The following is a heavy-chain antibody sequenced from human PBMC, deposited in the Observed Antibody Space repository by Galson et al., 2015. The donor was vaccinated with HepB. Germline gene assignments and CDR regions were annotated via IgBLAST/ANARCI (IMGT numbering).Heavy chain of an antibody. CDR2: FDPEDGET. V-gene: IGHV1-24*01. D-gene: IGHD1-26*01. CDR1: GYTLTVLS. J-gene: IGHJ5*02. Sequence: VKVSCKVSGYTLTVLSMHWVRQAPGKGLEWMGGFDPEDGETIYAQKFQGRVTMTEDTSTDTAYMELSSLRSEDTAVYYCAAGASLSGSYYEWFDPWGQGTLVTVSS. CDR3: AAGASLSGSYYEWFDP.